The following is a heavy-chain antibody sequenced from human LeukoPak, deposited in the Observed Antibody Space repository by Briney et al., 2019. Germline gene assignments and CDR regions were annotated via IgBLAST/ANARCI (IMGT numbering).Heavy chain of an antibody. CDR2: INGGSGNT. V-gene: IGHV1-3*01. CDR3: ANPRYDSSGYYYVD. Sequence: ASVKVSCKASGYTFTDYTMHWLRQAPGQRLDWMGWINGGSGNTKYSPEFQGRVTITRDTSASTAYMELSSLRSEDTAVYYCANPRYDSSGYYYVDWGRRTLVTVSS. D-gene: IGHD3-22*01. CDR1: GYTFTDYT. J-gene: IGHJ4*02.